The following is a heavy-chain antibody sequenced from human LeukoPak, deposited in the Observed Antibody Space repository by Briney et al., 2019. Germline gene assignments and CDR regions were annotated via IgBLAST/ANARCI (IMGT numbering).Heavy chain of an antibody. CDR1: GYTFTAYY. D-gene: IGHD2-2*01. J-gene: IGHJ6*02. Sequence: ASMKVSCRASGYTFTAYYVHWVRQAPGQGLEWMGIINPSGGSTSYAQKFQGRVTMTRDTSTSTVYMELSSLRSEDTAVYYCARNSKGYCSSTSCDYGMDVWGQGTTVTVSS. CDR2: INPSGGST. V-gene: IGHV1-46*01. CDR3: ARNSKGYCSSTSCDYGMDV.